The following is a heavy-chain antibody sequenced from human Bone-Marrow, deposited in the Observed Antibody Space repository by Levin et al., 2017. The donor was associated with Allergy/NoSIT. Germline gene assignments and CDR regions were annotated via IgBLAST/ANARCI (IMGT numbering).Heavy chain of an antibody. D-gene: IGHD2-21*02. J-gene: IGHJ4*02. CDR1: GFTFDDSA. Sequence: SLKISCATSGFTFDDSAMHWVRHVPGKGLEWVSGISWNGGSMGYADSVRGRFTISRDNAKSFLFLQMNSLRPEDTAFYYCAKAFGVVVAGYGAGYFDSWGQGTPVSVSS. CDR3: AKAFGVVVAGYGAGYFDS. V-gene: IGHV3-9*01. CDR2: ISWNGGSM.